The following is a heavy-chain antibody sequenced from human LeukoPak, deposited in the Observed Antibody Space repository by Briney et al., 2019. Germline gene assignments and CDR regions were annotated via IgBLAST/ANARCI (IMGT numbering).Heavy chain of an antibody. CDR3: ARDGYSYGDGY. CDR2: ISSIGITI. J-gene: IGHJ4*02. CDR1: GFTFSSYE. V-gene: IGHV3-48*03. D-gene: IGHD5-18*01. Sequence: GGSLRLSCAASGFTFSSYEMNWVRQAPGKGLEWVSYISSIGITIYYSDSLKGRFTISKDNAKNSLILQMNSLRAEDTAVYYCARDGYSYGDGYWGQGTLVTVSS.